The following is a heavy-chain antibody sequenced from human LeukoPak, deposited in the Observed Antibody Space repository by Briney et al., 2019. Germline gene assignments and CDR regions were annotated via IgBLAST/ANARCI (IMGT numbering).Heavy chain of an antibody. D-gene: IGHD4-17*01. CDR3: AKITKATTPNY. Sequence: GRSLRLSCAASGFIFSSYAMHWVRQAPGKGLEWVAVISYDGSNKYYADSVKGRFTISRDNSKNTVYLQMSDLRAEDTAVYYCAKITKATTPNYWGQGTLVTVSS. CDR1: GFIFSSYA. V-gene: IGHV3-30*18. J-gene: IGHJ4*02. CDR2: ISYDGSNK.